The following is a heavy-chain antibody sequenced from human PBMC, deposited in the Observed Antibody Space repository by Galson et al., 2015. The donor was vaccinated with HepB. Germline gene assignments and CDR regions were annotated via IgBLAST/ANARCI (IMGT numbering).Heavy chain of an antibody. CDR3: VRDGAQYCSGARCYRFYYLDV. CDR1: GFTFSDYG. V-gene: IGHV3-48*02. J-gene: IGHJ6*03. D-gene: IGHD2-2*01. CDR2: ISRDSRTI. Sequence: SLRLSCAASGFTFSDYGMNWVRQAPGRGLEWVSYISRDSRTIYYADSVKGRFTISRDNAKNSLYVQMNSLRDEDAAVFYCVRDGAQYCSGARCYRFYYLDVWGKGTTVTVSS.